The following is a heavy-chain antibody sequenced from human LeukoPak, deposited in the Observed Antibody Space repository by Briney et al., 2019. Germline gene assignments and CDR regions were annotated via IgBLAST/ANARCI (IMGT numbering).Heavy chain of an antibody. J-gene: IGHJ4*02. CDR3: AKKTVGNYPLDS. V-gene: IGHV3-23*01. CDR2: SGTDGDS. CDR1: GFSFSRSG. D-gene: IGHD5-24*01. Sequence: GGSLTLSCAASGFSFSRSGLNWVRQPPGKGLEWVSTSGTDGDSCYADSVKGRFAISRDNSKNMLYLHMTSLRAEDTAVYYCAKKTVGNYPLDSWGQGALVTVSP.